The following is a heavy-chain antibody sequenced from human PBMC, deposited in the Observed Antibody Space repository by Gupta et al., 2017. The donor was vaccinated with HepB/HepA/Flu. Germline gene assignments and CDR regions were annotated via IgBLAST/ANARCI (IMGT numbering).Heavy chain of an antibody. Sequence: QVQLQQWGAGLLKPSETLSLTCAVYGGSFSSYYWGWFRQPPGKGLEWIGEINRGGHTNYSPSLKTPVTISVDTSKNQFSLKLNSMTAADTAVYYCARGSGSGSYYHSWGQGTLVTVSS. V-gene: IGHV4-34*02. CDR2: INRGGHT. D-gene: IGHD3-10*01. J-gene: IGHJ4*02. CDR3: ARGSGSGSYYHS. CDR1: GGSFSSYY.